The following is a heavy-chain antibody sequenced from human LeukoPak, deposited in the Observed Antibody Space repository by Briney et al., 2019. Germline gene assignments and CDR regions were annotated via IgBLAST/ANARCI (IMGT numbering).Heavy chain of an antibody. CDR3: ARGVAGSGSTPKY. J-gene: IGHJ4*02. V-gene: IGHV4-59*01. CDR2: IYYNGNT. CDR1: GDSIRNYY. Sequence: PSETLSLTCTVSGDSIRNYYWIWIRQPPGKGLEWVGFIYYNGNTNYNPSLKSRLTISEDSSKSQSSLKLTSVTAADTAVYYCARGVAGSGSTPKYWGQGTLVTVSS. D-gene: IGHD1-26*01.